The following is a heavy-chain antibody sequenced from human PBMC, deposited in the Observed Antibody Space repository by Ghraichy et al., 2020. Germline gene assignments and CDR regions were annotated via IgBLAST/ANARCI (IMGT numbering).Heavy chain of an antibody. J-gene: IGHJ3*02. CDR2: IWYDGSNE. CDR1: GFTFNSYG. V-gene: IGHV3-33*06. Sequence: LSLTCAASGFTFNSYGMHWVRQAPGEGLEWVAGIWYDGSNEYYADSVKGRFTISRDNYKNTLYLQMNSLRAEETAVYYCAKDRWYYDSSGALDIWGQGTMVIVSS. D-gene: IGHD3-22*01. CDR3: AKDRWYYDSSGALDI.